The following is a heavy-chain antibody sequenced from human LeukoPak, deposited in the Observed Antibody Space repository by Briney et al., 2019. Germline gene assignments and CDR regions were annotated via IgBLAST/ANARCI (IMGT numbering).Heavy chain of an antibody. Sequence: ASVKVSCKASGYTFTGYYMHWVRQASGQGLEWMGWINPNSGGTNYAQKFQGRVTMTRDTSISTAYMELSRLRSDDTAVYYCERRLPGRYYYGSGSYIDYWGQGTLVTVSS. CDR1: GYTFTGYY. CDR3: ERRLPGRYYYGSGSYIDY. D-gene: IGHD3-10*01. V-gene: IGHV1-2*02. J-gene: IGHJ4*01. CDR2: INPNSGGT.